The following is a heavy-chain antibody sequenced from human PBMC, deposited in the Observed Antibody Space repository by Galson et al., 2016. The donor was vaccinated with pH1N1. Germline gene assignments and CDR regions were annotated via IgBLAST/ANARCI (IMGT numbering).Heavy chain of an antibody. J-gene: IGHJ4*02. D-gene: IGHD2-2*01. CDR1: GGSISSRNW. Sequence: SETLSLTCAVSGGSISSRNWWSWVRQPPGQGLEWIGEIYHIGGTNYNPSLKSRVTISLDKSKNHFSLNLASVTAADTAVYYCARDRSPARLYYWGQGTLVTVSS. CDR2: IYHIGGT. V-gene: IGHV4-4*02. CDR3: ARDRSPARLYY.